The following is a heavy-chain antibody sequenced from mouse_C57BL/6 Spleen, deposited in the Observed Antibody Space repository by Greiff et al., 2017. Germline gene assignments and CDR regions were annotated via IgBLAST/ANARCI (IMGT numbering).Heavy chain of an antibody. CDR3: ATNFYYGSSLAY. V-gene: IGHV5-17*01. J-gene: IGHJ3*01. Sequence: EVKLVESGGGLVKPGGSLKLSCAASGFTFSDYGMHWVRQAPEKGLEWVAYISSGSSTIYYADTVKGRFTISRDNAKNTLFLQMTSLRSEDTAMYYCATNFYYGSSLAYWGQGTLVTVSA. CDR1: GFTFSDYG. CDR2: ISSGSSTI. D-gene: IGHD1-1*01.